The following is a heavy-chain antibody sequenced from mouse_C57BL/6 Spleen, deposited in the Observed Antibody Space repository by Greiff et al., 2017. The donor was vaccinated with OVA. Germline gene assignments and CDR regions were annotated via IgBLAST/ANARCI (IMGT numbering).Heavy chain of an antibody. CDR1: GYTFTDYY. V-gene: IGHV1-76*01. Sequence: QVQLQQSGAELVRPGASVKLSCKASGYTFTDYYINWVKQRPGQGLEWIARIYPGSGSTYYNEKFKGKATLTAEKSSSTAYMQLSSLTSEDSAVYFCARTFYFDYWGQGTTLTVSS. CDR2: IYPGSGST. CDR3: ARTFYFDY. J-gene: IGHJ2*01.